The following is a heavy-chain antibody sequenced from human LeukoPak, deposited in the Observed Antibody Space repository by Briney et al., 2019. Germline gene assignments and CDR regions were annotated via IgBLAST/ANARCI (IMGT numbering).Heavy chain of an antibody. V-gene: IGHV3-11*01. CDR1: GFTFSDYY. Sequence: PGGSLRLSCAASGFTFSDYYMSWIRQAPGKGLERVSYISSSGTTMYYADSVNGRFTISRDNAKNSLYLQMNSLRVEDTAVYYCAKRGQPLADYWGQGTLVTVSS. CDR2: ISSSGTTM. J-gene: IGHJ4*02. D-gene: IGHD3-16*01. CDR3: AKRGQPLADY.